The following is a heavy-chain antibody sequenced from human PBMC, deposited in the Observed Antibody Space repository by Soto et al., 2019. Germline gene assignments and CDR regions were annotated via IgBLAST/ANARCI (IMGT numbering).Heavy chain of an antibody. J-gene: IGHJ5*02. CDR1: GGSISSGGYS. V-gene: IGHV4-30-2*01. Sequence: SETLSLTYAVSGGSISSGGYSWSWIRQPPGKGLEWIGYIYHSGSTYYNPSLKTRVTISVDRSKNHFSLELTSVTAADTAVYYCARVSRTDCFDPWGQGILVTVSS. CDR2: IYHSGST. CDR3: ARVSRTDCFDP.